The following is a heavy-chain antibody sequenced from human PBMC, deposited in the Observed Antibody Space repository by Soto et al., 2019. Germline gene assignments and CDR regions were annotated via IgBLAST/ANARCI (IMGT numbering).Heavy chain of an antibody. J-gene: IGHJ3*01. D-gene: IGHD3-22*01. V-gene: IGHV3-48*01. CDR3: ARDQLYYNDISGRPLNAFDV. CDR1: GFTFRNYG. Sequence: LRPSCAASGFTFRNYGMNWVRQAPGKGLEWVSYIGIGSSTKYYADSVKGRFTISRDNAKNSLYLQMNSLRAEDTAVYYCARDQLYYNDISGRPLNAFDVWGQGTMVTVSS. CDR2: IGIGSSTK.